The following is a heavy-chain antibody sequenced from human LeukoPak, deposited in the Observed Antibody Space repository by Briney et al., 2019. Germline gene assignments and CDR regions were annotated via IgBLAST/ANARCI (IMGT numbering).Heavy chain of an antibody. Sequence: PGGSLRLSCAASGFTFSNHWMHWVRQPPGKGLMWVSRINSDGSNTAYADSVKGRFTIYRDNAKNTLFLQMNSLRAEDTAVYYCTSDTVNTAVGIDYWGQGTLVTVSS. CDR3: TSDTVNTAVGIDY. V-gene: IGHV3-74*01. CDR2: INSDGSNT. J-gene: IGHJ4*02. CDR1: GFTFSNHW. D-gene: IGHD5-18*01.